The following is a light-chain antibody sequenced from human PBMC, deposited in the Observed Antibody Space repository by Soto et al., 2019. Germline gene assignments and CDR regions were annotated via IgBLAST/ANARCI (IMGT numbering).Light chain of an antibody. Sequence: FMLTQPHSVSESPGKTVTISCTRSSGNIASNYVQWYQQRPGSAPTTVIYEDNQRPSGVPDRFSGSIDSSSTSASLTSSGLKTEDEADYCCQSYDSSYHVVFGGGTQLTVL. CDR3: QSYDSSYHVV. CDR2: EDN. J-gene: IGLJ2*01. V-gene: IGLV6-57*04. CDR1: SGNIASNY.